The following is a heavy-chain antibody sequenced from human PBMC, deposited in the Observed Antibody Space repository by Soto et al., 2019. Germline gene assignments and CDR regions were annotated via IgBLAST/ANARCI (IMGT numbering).Heavy chain of an antibody. D-gene: IGHD3-10*01. CDR2: ISQTGAT. CDR3: ARAVSPYFGTWFDT. CDR1: GGSITSGNSYS. J-gene: IGHJ5*02. Sequence: SETLSLTCAVSGGSITSGNSYSWAWIRQPPGRGLEWIGSISQTGATSYNPSLKSRVSVSLDKSKNQFSLRLSSVTAADMAVYYCARAVSPYFGTWFDTWGRGTLVTVSS. V-gene: IGHV4-30-2*01.